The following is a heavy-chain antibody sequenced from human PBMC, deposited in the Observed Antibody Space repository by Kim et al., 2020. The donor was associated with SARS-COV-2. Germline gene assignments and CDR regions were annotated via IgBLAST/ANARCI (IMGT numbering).Heavy chain of an antibody. Sequence: GGSLRLSCAASGFTFSNYAMSWVRQAPGKGLEWVSYIRGGGAVTHYAGSVKGRCTISRDNFKNTLYLQVDSLRAEDTAVYYCAKCHSDWGNDAFDIWGLGTVVTVSS. J-gene: IGHJ3*02. CDR3: AKCHSDWGNDAFDI. V-gene: IGHV3-23*01. CDR1: GFTFSNYA. D-gene: IGHD3-16*01. CDR2: IRGGGAVT.